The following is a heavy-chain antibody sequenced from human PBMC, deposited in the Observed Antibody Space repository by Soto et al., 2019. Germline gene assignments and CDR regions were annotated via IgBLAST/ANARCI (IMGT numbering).Heavy chain of an antibody. J-gene: IGHJ4*02. CDR1: DDSFRGAEYY. CDR3: ARGPAYIDGWRTFDL. CDR2: TYHNGDT. V-gene: IGHV4-61*08. Sequence: SETLSLTCTFSDDSFRGAEYYGTSIRQPLGKGPEWIGYTYHNGDTKYNPAHRSRVTMSEDTSKNQFSLRLSSVTAADTAVYFCARGPAYIDGWRTFDLWGRGILVTVSS. D-gene: IGHD6-19*01.